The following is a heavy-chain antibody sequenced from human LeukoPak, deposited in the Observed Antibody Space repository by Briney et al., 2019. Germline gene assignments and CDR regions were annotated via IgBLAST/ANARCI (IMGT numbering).Heavy chain of an antibody. CDR3: ARDLYCSGGSCLTPYYYYGMDV. CDR1: GGTFSSYA. V-gene: IGHV1-69*04. D-gene: IGHD2-15*01. CDR2: IIPILGIA. Sequence: ASVKVSCKASGGTFSSYAISWVRQAPGQGLEWMGRIIPILGIANYAQKFQGRVTITADKSTSIAYMELSSLRSEDTAVYYCARDLYCSGGSCLTPYYYYGMDVWGQGTTVTVSS. J-gene: IGHJ6*02.